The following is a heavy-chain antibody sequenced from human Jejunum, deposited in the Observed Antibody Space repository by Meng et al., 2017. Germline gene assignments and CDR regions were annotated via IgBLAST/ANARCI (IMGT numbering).Heavy chain of an antibody. Sequence: QVQRVQAGAEVKKPGASVKVSCKASGYTFIDHFMHWVRQAPGQGLEWMGRINPNSGDTDLAQKFLDRVTMTRDTSITTAYMELSSLTSDDTAVYFCARQGRPGGGSGPTFDYWGQGSLVTVSS. V-gene: IGHV1-2*06. CDR3: ARQGRPGGGSGPTFDY. CDR1: GYTFIDHF. J-gene: IGHJ4*02. D-gene: IGHD3-10*01. CDR2: INPNSGDT.